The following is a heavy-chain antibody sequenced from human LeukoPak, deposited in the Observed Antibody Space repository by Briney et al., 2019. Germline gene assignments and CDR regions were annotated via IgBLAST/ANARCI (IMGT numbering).Heavy chain of an antibody. Sequence: GGSLRLSCAASGITFSSNGMSWVRQAPGKGLEWVSAISGSGGSTYYADSVEGRFTISRDNSKNTLYLQMNSLRAEDTAVYYCAKLLWFGASDYWGQGTLVTVSS. V-gene: IGHV3-23*01. D-gene: IGHD3-10*01. CDR1: GITFSSNG. CDR3: AKLLWFGASDY. J-gene: IGHJ4*02. CDR2: ISGSGGST.